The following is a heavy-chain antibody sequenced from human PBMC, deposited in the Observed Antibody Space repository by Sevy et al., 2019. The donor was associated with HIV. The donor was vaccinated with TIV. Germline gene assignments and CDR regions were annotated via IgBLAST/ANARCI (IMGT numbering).Heavy chain of an antibody. D-gene: IGHD2-21*02. CDR2: ISATGGST. CDR3: AKRFQKLPFQPRCYDY. V-gene: IGHV3-23*01. J-gene: IGHJ4*02. Sequence: GGSLRLSCAASGFTLTSYTMNWVRQAPGKGLEWVASISATGGSTYYADSVKGRFTISRDVSKGTLYLQMNSLTAEDTAILCCAKRFQKLPFQPRCYDYWGQGTLVTVSS. CDR1: GFTLTSYT.